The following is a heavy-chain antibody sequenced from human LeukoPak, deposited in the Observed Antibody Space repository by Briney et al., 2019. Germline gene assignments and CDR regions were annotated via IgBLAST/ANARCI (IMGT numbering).Heavy chain of an antibody. CDR2: TSRSGDTM. Sequence: PGGSLRLSCAASGFTFSDYYMSWIRQAPGKGLEWVSYTSRSGDTMYYADSVRGRFAISRDNVKNSLYLQMNSLRAEDTAVYYCARVAQPPHYDYVWGSYRYSYFDYWGQGTLVPVSS. CDR1: GFTFSDYY. CDR3: ARVAQPPHYDYVWGSYRYSYFDY. V-gene: IGHV3-11*01. J-gene: IGHJ4*02. D-gene: IGHD3-16*02.